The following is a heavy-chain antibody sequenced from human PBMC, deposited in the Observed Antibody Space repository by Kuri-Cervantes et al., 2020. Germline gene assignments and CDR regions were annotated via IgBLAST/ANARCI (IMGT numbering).Heavy chain of an antibody. CDR2: IIPIFGTA. CDR3: ARLDSSGYYYVPPVGAFDI. V-gene: IGHV1-69*05. D-gene: IGHD3-22*01. J-gene: IGHJ3*02. CDR1: GYTFTSYG. Sequence: SVKVSCKASGYTFTSYGISWVRQAPGQGREWMGGIIPIFGTANYAQKFQGRVTITTDESTSTAYMELSSLRSEDTAVYYCARLDSSGYYYVPPVGAFDIWGQGTMVTVSS.